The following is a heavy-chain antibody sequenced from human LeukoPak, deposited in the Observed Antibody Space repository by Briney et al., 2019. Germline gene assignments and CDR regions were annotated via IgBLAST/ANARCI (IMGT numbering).Heavy chain of an antibody. J-gene: IGHJ4*02. V-gene: IGHV4-59*01. D-gene: IGHD6-19*01. Sequence: SETLSLTCTVSGGSINNYYWNWIRQPPGKGLEWIGYVFFSGSVNYNLPLRSRVTISVETSKNQFSLNLTSVTAADTAVYYCARGGFGEHWLADHFGFWGQGTLVTVSS. CDR2: VFFSGSV. CDR3: ARGGFGEHWLADHFGF. CDR1: GGSINNYY.